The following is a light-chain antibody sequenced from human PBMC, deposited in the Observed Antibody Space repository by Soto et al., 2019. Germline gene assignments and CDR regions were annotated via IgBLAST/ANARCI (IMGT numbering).Light chain of an antibody. J-gene: IGKJ3*01. V-gene: IGKV1-12*01. CDR1: QGISSW. CDR2: RAS. CDR3: QQANSVPFT. Sequence: DVQRTEYPISVSASVGDRVIITCRASQGISSWLVWYQQKPGNAPKLLIYRASSLQSGVPSRFSGSGSGTDFTLTISSLQPEDFATYYCQQANSVPFTFGPGTKVNIK.